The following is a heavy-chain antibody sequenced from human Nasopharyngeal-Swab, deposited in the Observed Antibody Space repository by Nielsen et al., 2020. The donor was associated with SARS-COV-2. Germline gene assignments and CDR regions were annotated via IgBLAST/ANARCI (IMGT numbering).Heavy chain of an antibody. CDR2: IYPGDSDT. CDR1: GYSFTSYW. D-gene: IGHD2-2*01. CDR3: ARSMPSRYYYYGMDV. Sequence: GESLKISCKGSGYSFTSYWIGWVRQMPGKGLEWMGIIYPGDSDTRYSPSFQGQVTISADKSIGTAYLQWSSLKASDTAMYYCARSMPSRYYYYGMDVWGQGTTVTVSS. V-gene: IGHV5-51*01. J-gene: IGHJ6*02.